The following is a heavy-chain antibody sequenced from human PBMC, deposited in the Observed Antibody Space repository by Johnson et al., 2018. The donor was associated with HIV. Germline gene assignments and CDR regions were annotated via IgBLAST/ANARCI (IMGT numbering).Heavy chain of an antibody. CDR3: AKDRTIGSYSDDAFDI. D-gene: IGHD1-26*01. CDR2: ISYDGSNK. J-gene: IGHJ3*02. CDR1: GFTFSSYA. Sequence: QVQLVESGGGVVQPGGSLRLSCAASGFTFSSYAMHWVRQAPGKGLEWVAVISYDGSNKYYADSVKGRCTISRDNSKNPLYLQMNSLRAEDTAVYYCAKDRTIGSYSDDAFDIWGQWTMVTVSS. V-gene: IGHV3-30*04.